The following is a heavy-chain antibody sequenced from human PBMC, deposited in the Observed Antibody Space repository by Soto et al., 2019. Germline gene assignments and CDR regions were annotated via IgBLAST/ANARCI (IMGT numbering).Heavy chain of an antibody. V-gene: IGHV3-30-3*01. CDR2: ISYDGSNK. D-gene: IGHD2-8*02. CDR3: ARVDFILSHAFDI. CDR1: GFTLSNYA. J-gene: IGHJ3*02. Sequence: PAGSLRLSCAASGFTLSNYAMHWVRQAPGKRLEWVAVISYDGSNKYYADSVKGRFTISRDNSKNTLYLQMNSLRAEDTAVYYCARVDFILSHAFDIWGQGTMVTVSS.